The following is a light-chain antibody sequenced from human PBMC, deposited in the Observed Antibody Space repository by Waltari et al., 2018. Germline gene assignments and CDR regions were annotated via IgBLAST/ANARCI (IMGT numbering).Light chain of an antibody. V-gene: IGLV3-21*02. Sequence: SYVLTQPPSVSVAPGQTARITCGGDNIGSQSVHWYQQKAGQAPVLVVQDDSDRPSGIPERLSGSNSGNTATLTISRVEAGDEADFYCQVWDSGSGHPHVVFGGGTRLTVL. J-gene: IGLJ2*01. CDR1: NIGSQS. CDR3: QVWDSGSGHPHVV. CDR2: DDS.